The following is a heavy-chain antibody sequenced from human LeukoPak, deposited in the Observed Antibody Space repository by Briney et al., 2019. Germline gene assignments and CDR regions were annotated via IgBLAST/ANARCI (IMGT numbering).Heavy chain of an antibody. J-gene: IGHJ4*02. CDR1: GGSFSGYY. D-gene: IGHD3-22*01. V-gene: IGHV4-34*01. CDR2: INHSGST. Sequence: SETLSLTCAVYGGSFSGYYWSWIRQPPGKGLEWIGEINHSGSTNYNPSLKSRVTISVDTSKNQFSLKLSSVTAADTAVYYCAKSFNYYDSSGYYSEVPIDYWGQGTLVTVSS. CDR3: AKSFNYYDSSGYYSEVPIDY.